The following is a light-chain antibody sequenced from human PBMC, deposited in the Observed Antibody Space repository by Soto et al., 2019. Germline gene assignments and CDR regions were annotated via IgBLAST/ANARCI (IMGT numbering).Light chain of an antibody. CDR3: SSYTSSSTL. CDR2: TND. Sequence: QSVLTQPPSASGTPGQRVTISCSGSSSNIGTNTVNWYRQLPGTAPTLLIYTNDQRPSGVPDRFSGSKSGTSASLAINGLQAEDEADYYCSSYTSSSTLFGTGTKLTVL. CDR1: SSNIGTNT. J-gene: IGLJ1*01. V-gene: IGLV1-44*01.